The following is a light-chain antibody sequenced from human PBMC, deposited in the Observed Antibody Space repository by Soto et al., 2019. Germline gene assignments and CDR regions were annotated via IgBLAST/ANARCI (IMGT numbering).Light chain of an antibody. V-gene: IGKV3D-15*03. CDR2: QTS. CDR3: HQRQSWPRT. J-gene: IGKJ1*01. Sequence: TQSPATLSVSPGDRVTLSCRASQYINTRLAWYQHRPGQAPRLLIYQTSLRAAGIPARFSASGSGTDFTLTISDVQPEDFALYYCHQRQSWPRTFGQGTKVDNK. CDR1: QYINTR.